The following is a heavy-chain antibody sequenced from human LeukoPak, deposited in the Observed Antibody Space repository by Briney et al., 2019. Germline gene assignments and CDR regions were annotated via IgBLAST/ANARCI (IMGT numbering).Heavy chain of an antibody. CDR2: ISSSGSTI. D-gene: IGHD3-10*02. CDR1: GFTFSSYE. V-gene: IGHV3-48*03. CDR3: AELGITMIGGV. J-gene: IGHJ6*04. Sequence: GGSLRLSCAACGFTFSSYEMNWVRQAPGKGLEWVSYISSSGSTIYYADSVKGRFPISRDNAKNPLYLQMNSLRAEDTAVYYCAELGITMIGGVWGKGTTVTISS.